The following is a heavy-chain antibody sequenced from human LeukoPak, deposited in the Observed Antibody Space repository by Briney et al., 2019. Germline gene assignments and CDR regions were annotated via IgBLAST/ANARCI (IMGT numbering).Heavy chain of an antibody. Sequence: SETLSLTRTVSGGSISSGDYYWSWIRQPPGKGLEWIGYIYYSGSTYYNPSLKSRVTISVDTSKNQFSLKLSSVTAADTAVYYCARAPPTYFWSGYGYYYMDVWGKGTTVTVSS. J-gene: IGHJ6*03. CDR2: IYYSGST. D-gene: IGHD3-3*01. V-gene: IGHV4-30-4*08. CDR1: GGSISSGDYY. CDR3: ARAPPTYFWSGYGYYYMDV.